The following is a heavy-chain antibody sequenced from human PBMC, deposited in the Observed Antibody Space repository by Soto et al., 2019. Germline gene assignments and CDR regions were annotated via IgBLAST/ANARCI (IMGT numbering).Heavy chain of an antibody. D-gene: IGHD2-2*01. J-gene: IGHJ3*02. CDR3: ARSHWEESAIPAAMNLAFDI. V-gene: IGHV3-48*01. CDR1: GFTFSSYS. CDR2: ISSSSSTI. Sequence: GGSLRLSCAASGFTFSSYSMNWVRQAPGKGLEWVSYISSSSSTIYYADSVKGRFTISRDNAKNSLYLQMNSLRAEDTAVYYCARSHWEESAIPAAMNLAFDIWGQGTMVTVSS.